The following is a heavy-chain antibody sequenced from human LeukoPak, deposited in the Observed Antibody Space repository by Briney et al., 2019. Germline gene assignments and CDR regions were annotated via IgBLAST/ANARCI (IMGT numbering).Heavy chain of an antibody. CDR3: ARGQLWSDY. D-gene: IGHD5-18*01. CDR1: GYTFTAYY. V-gene: IGHV1-2*02. Sequence: ASVKVSCKASGYTFTAYYIHWVRQAPGQGLEWMGWINPNSGGTNCAQKFQDRVTMTSDTSISTAYFDLSRLRSDDTAVYYCARGQLWSDYWGQGTLVTVSS. CDR2: INPNSGGT. J-gene: IGHJ4*02.